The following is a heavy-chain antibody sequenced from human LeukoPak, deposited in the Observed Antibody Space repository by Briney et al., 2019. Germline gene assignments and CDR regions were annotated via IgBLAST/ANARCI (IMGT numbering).Heavy chain of an antibody. D-gene: IGHD3-3*01. CDR1: GGTFSSYT. V-gene: IGHV1-69*04. J-gene: IGHJ6*03. Sequence: GSSVKVSCKASGGTFSSYTISWVRQAPGQGLEWMGRIIPILGIANYAQKFQGRVTITADKSTSTAYMELSSLRSEDTAVYYCVRDYNDFWSQFRYYMDVWGKGTTVTVSS. CDR3: VRDYNDFWSQFRYYMDV. CDR2: IIPILGIA.